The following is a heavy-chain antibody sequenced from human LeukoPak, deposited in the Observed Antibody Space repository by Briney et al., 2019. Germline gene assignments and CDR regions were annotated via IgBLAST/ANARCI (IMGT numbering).Heavy chain of an antibody. V-gene: IGHV4-30-4*08. CDR3: ARVGVYYYGSGSYYIFDY. Sequence: SETLSLTCTVSGGSISSGDYYWSWIRQPPGKGLGWIGYIYYSGSTYYNPSLKSRVTISVDTSKNQFSLKLSSVTAADTAAYYCARVGVYYYGSGSYYIFDYWGQGTLVTVSS. CDR1: GGSISSGDYY. D-gene: IGHD3-10*01. CDR2: IYYSGST. J-gene: IGHJ4*02.